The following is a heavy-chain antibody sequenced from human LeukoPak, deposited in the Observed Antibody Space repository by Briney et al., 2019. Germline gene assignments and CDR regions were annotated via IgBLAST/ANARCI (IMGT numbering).Heavy chain of an antibody. CDR3: AKDSVWFGEYTEYYFDY. J-gene: IGHJ4*02. CDR2: ISSSSSTI. CDR1: GFTFSSYS. V-gene: IGHV3-48*01. Sequence: GGSLRLSCAASGFTFSSYSMNWVRQAPGKGLEWVSYISSSSSTIYYADSVKGRFTISRDNAKNSLCLQMNSLRAEDTAVYYCAKDSVWFGEYTEYYFDYWGQGTLVTVSS. D-gene: IGHD3-10*01.